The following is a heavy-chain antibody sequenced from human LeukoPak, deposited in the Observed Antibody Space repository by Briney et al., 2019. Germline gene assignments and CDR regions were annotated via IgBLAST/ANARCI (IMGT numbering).Heavy chain of an antibody. J-gene: IGHJ4*02. D-gene: IGHD5-12*01. Sequence: GGSLRLSCAGSGFTFSSFWMTWVRQAPGKGLEWVANIKQDESEKYYVDSVKGRFTISRDNAKNSLYLQMNSLRAEDTAVYYCARDVGGYDYWGQGTQVTVSS. V-gene: IGHV3-7*01. CDR3: ARDVGGYDY. CDR1: GFTFSSFW. CDR2: IKQDESEK.